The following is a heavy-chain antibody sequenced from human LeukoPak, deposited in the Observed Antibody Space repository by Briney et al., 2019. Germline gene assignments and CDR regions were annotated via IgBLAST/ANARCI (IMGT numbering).Heavy chain of an antibody. J-gene: IGHJ3*02. CDR1: GFTFSSYA. Sequence: PGGSLRLSCAASGFTFSSYAMHWVRQALGKGLEWVAVISYDGSNKYYADSVKGRFTISRDNSKNTLYLQMNSLRAEDTAVYYCARASDSSGYIDAFDIWGQGTMVTVSS. V-gene: IGHV3-30*04. D-gene: IGHD3-22*01. CDR3: ARASDSSGYIDAFDI. CDR2: ISYDGSNK.